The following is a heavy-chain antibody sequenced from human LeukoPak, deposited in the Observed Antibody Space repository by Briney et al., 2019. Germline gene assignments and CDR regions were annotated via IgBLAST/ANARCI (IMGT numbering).Heavy chain of an antibody. CDR1: GITFSSHA. Sequence: PGGSLRLSCAASGITFSSHAMSWVRQAPGKGLEWVSTLSGSGGNTYYADSVKGRVTISRDNSKNTLYLQMNSLRAEDTAVYHCAKGSYYYDSADYFDYWGQGTLVTVSS. CDR3: AKGSYYYDSADYFDY. D-gene: IGHD3-22*01. CDR2: LSGSGGNT. V-gene: IGHV3-23*01. J-gene: IGHJ4*02.